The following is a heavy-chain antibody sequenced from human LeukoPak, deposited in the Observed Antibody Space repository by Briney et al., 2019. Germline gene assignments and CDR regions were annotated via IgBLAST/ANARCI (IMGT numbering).Heavy chain of an antibody. CDR3: AKGGGYEAQYYYYYLDV. J-gene: IGHJ6*03. Sequence: SETLSLTCTVSGGSISVFYWSWIRQPPGKGLEWIGYIYYSGSTNYNPSLKSRVTISVDTSKNQFSLKLSSVTAADTAVYYCAKGGGYEAQYYYYYLDVWGKGTTVTISS. V-gene: IGHV4-59*01. D-gene: IGHD5-12*01. CDR1: GGSISVFY. CDR2: IYYSGST.